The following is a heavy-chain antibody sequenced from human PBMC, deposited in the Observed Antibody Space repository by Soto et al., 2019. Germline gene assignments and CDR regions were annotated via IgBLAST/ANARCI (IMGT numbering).Heavy chain of an antibody. CDR2: ISSSSSTI. V-gene: IGHV3-48*02. CDR3: ARETDCSSTSCYGPNYYYYGMDV. Sequence: GGSLRLSCAASGFTFSSYSMNWVRQAPGKGLEWVSYISSSSSTIYYADSVKGRFTISRDNAKNSLYLQMNSLRDEDTAVYYCARETDCSSTSCYGPNYYYYGMDVWGQGTTVTVSS. D-gene: IGHD2-2*01. CDR1: GFTFSSYS. J-gene: IGHJ6*02.